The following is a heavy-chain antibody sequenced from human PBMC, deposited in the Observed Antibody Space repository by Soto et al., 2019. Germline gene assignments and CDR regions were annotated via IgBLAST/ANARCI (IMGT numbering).Heavy chain of an antibody. D-gene: IGHD3-3*01. Sequence: PGGSLRLSCAASGFTFSSYGMHWVRQAPGKGLEWVAVISYDGSNKYYADSVKGRFTISRDNSENTLYLQMNSLRAEDTAVYYCAKVGHLPYDFWSGSALYYYYGMDVWGQGTTVTVSS. CDR2: ISYDGSNK. CDR1: GFTFSSYG. CDR3: AKVGHLPYDFWSGSALYYYYGMDV. J-gene: IGHJ6*02. V-gene: IGHV3-30*18.